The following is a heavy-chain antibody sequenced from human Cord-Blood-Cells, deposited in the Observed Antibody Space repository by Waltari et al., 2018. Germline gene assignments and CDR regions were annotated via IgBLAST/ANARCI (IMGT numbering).Heavy chain of an antibody. D-gene: IGHD7-27*01. J-gene: IGHJ4*02. CDR1: GGSFSGYY. V-gene: IGHV4-34*01. CDR2: INHSGST. Sequence: QVQLQQWGAGLLKPSETLSLTCAVYGGSFSGYYWSWIRQPPGKRVKWIGEINHSGSTNYIPSPKRRVTISGATSKNQFSLKLSSVTAAGTAVYYCAKTGDNYWGQGTPVTVSS. CDR3: AKTGDNY.